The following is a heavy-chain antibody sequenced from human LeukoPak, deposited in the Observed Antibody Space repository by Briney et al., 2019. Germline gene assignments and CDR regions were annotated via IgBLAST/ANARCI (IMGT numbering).Heavy chain of an antibody. CDR2: IKQDGSER. J-gene: IGHJ4*02. Sequence: SGGSLRLSCAASGFTFSSYWMSWVRQAPGKGLEWVANIKQDGSERFYVDSVKGRFTISRDNAKNSVYLQMNSLRAEDTAVYYCARGSGDYYIYWGQGTLVTVSS. CDR1: GFTFSSYW. D-gene: IGHD1-26*01. V-gene: IGHV3-7*05. CDR3: ARGSGDYYIY.